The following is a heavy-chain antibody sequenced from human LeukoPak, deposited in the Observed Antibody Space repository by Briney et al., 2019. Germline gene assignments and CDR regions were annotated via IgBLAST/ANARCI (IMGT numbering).Heavy chain of an antibody. CDR1: GYIFSDYT. CDR3: AREVSSVGANYFDY. D-gene: IGHD3-10*01. CDR2: INGENGNT. J-gene: IGHJ4*02. Sequence: ASVKVSCKASGYIFSDYTMHWVRQAPGQRLEWMGWINGENGNTKYSQELRGRVTFTSGSSATTVYMELSSLRSEDVAVYYCAREVSSVGANYFDYWGQGTLVTVSS. V-gene: IGHV1-3*03.